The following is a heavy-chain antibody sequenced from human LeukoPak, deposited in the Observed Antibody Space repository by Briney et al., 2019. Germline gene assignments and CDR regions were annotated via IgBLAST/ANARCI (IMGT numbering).Heavy chain of an antibody. J-gene: IGHJ4*02. V-gene: IGHV3-74*01. CDR1: GFTFSSYW. CDR3: AKDATMTTVTTGEVWFDY. D-gene: IGHD4-17*01. Sequence: GGSLRLSCAASGFTFSSYWMHWVRQAPGKGLVWVSRINSDGSSTSYADSVKGRFTISRDNAKNTLYLQMNSLRAEDMALYYCAKDATMTTVTTGEVWFDYWGQGTLVTVSS. CDR2: INSDGSST.